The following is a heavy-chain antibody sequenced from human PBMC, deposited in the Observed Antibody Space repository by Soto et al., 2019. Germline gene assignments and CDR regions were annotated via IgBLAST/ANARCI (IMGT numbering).Heavy chain of an antibody. CDR2: ISYDGSNK. CDR3: AKAGHSGYYYDSSGYNWYFDL. V-gene: IGHV3-30*18. CDR1: GFIFSSYG. J-gene: IGHJ2*01. Sequence: QVQLGESGGGVVQPGRSLRLSCAASGFIFSSYGMHWVRQAPGKGLEWVAVISYDGSNKYYADSVKGRFTISRDNSKNTLYLQMNSLRAEDTAVYYCAKAGHSGYYYDSSGYNWYFDLWGRGTLVTVAS. D-gene: IGHD3-22*01.